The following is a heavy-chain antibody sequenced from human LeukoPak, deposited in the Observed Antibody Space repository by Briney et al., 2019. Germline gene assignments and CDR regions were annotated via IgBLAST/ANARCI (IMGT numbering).Heavy chain of an antibody. CDR2: ISTYNGNT. Sequence: GASVKVSCKASDYTFTNYGISWVRQAPGQGLEWMGWISTYNGNTNYAQRLQGRVTMTTDTSTSTAYMEVRSLRSDDTAVYYCARDRSGYTYGNWVADFDYWGQGTLVTVSS. CDR1: DYTFTNYG. J-gene: IGHJ4*02. CDR3: ARDRSGYTYGNWVADFDY. D-gene: IGHD5-18*01. V-gene: IGHV1-18*01.